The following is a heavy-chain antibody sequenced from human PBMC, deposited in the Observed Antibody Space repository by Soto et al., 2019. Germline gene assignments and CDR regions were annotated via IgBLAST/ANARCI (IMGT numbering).Heavy chain of an antibody. V-gene: IGHV3-53*01. CDR2: IYSGGST. J-gene: IGHJ3*02. CDR1: GFTVSNNY. D-gene: IGHD2-2*02. Sequence: GGSLRLSCAASGFTVSNNYMSWVRQAPGKGLEWVSVIYSGGSTYYADSVKGRFTISRDNSKNTLYLQMNSLRAEDTAVYYCARVGADREDIVVVPAAIPGAFDIWGQGTMVTVSS. CDR3: ARVGADREDIVVVPAAIPGAFDI.